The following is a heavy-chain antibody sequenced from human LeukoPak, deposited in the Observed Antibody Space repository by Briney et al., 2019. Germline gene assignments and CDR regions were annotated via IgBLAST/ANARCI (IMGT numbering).Heavy chain of an antibody. CDR2: IGGGTS. Sequence: PRGSLRPSPALSGLTSSIDAIGRVRQAPGKGLEWVSSIGGGTSYYADSVKGRFTISRDNSKSTLYLQMNSVRVEDSSVYYCAAVSWAYYYWGQGTLVTVSS. J-gene: IGHJ4*02. V-gene: IGHV3-23*01. D-gene: IGHD3-16*01. CDR1: GLTSSIDA. CDR3: AAVSWAYYY.